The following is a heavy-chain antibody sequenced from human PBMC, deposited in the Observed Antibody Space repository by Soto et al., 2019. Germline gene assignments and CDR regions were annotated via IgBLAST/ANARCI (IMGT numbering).Heavy chain of an antibody. D-gene: IGHD1-26*01. CDR1: GYTFTGYY. CDR2: INPNSGGT. Sequence: ASVKVSCKASGYTFTGYYMPWVRQAPGQGLEWMGWINPNSGGTNYAQKFQGRVTMTRDTSISTAYMELSRLRSDDTAVYYCARVRSGSYHHFDYWGQGTLVTVSS. V-gene: IGHV1-2*02. J-gene: IGHJ4*02. CDR3: ARVRSGSYHHFDY.